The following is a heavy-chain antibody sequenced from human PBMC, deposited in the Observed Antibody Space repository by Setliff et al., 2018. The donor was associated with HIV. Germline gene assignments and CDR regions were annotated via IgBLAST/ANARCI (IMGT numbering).Heavy chain of an antibody. CDR3: AKELAASGLGYFDS. J-gene: IGHJ4*02. CDR1: GFTFRNYA. Sequence: GGSLRLSCAASGFTFRNYAMSWVRQAPGEGLEWVSAILSTGERTFYADSVKGRFTISRDNSKNTVYLQMNSLRAEDTAEYYCAKELAASGLGYFDSWGRGILVTVSS. D-gene: IGHD3-22*01. V-gene: IGHV3-23*01. CDR2: ILSTGERT.